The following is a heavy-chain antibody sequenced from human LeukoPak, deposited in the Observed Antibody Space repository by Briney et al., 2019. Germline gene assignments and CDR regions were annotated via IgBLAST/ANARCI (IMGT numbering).Heavy chain of an antibody. Sequence: PSETLSLTCTVSGGSISSYYWSWIRQPPGKGLEWIGEINHSGSTNYNPSLKSRVTISVDTSKNQFSLKLSSVTAADTAVYYCARATRMTGRYYGMDVWGQGTTVTVSS. CDR1: GGSISSYY. J-gene: IGHJ6*02. D-gene: IGHD2-15*01. V-gene: IGHV4-34*01. CDR2: INHSGST. CDR3: ARATRMTGRYYGMDV.